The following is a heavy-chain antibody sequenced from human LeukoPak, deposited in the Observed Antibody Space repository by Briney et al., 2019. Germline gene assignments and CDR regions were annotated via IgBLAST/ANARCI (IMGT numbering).Heavy chain of an antibody. Sequence: PGGSLRLSCSASGFTFSSYAMHWVCQAPGKGLEYVSAISSNGGSTYYADSVKGRFTISRDNSKNTLYLQMSSLRAEDTAVYYCVTDRRGILVRGTTFDYWGQGTQVTVSS. J-gene: IGHJ4*02. CDR1: GFTFSSYA. V-gene: IGHV3-64D*06. D-gene: IGHD3-10*01. CDR2: ISSNGGST. CDR3: VTDRRGILVRGTTFDY.